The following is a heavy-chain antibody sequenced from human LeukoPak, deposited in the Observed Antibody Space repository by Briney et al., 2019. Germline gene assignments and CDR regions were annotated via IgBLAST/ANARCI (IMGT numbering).Heavy chain of an antibody. V-gene: IGHV4-59*01. CDR1: GGSISSYY. J-gene: IGHJ4*02. Sequence: SETLSLTCTVSGGSISSYYWSWIRQPPGKGLEWIGYIYYSGSTNYNPSLKSRVTISVDTSKNQFSLKLSSVTAADTAVYYCARDGGYSYGHYYFDYWGQGTLVTVSS. CDR3: ARDGGYSYGHYYFDY. D-gene: IGHD5-18*01. CDR2: IYYSGST.